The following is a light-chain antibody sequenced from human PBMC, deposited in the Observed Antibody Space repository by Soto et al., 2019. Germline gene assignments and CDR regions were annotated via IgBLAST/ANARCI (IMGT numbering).Light chain of an antibody. CDR2: AAS. CDR1: RSVTS. V-gene: IGKV3-20*01. CDR3: QQYGVSPPSWT. Sequence: ETVLTQSPGTLSLSPGERATLLCRASRSVTSLAWYQQKPGQAPRLLIYAASSRATGIPDRFSGSGSGTDFTLTISRLEPEDFALYYCQQYGVSPPSWTFGQGTKVEIK. J-gene: IGKJ1*01.